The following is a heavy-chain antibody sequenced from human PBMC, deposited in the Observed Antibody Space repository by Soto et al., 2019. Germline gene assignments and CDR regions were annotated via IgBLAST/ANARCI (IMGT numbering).Heavy chain of an antibody. CDR2: IYYSGST. CDR3: ARVKIYSDNSGNWFDP. Sequence: QVQLQESGPSLVKPSQTLSLTCTVSGGSISSGGYYWSWIRQHPGKGLEWIGYIYYSGSTNYNPSLKSRLTISVDTSKNQFSQKLSSVSAADTAVYYCARVKIYSDNSGNWFDPWGQGTLVTVSS. D-gene: IGHD3-22*01. J-gene: IGHJ5*02. CDR1: GGSISSGGYY. V-gene: IGHV4-31*03.